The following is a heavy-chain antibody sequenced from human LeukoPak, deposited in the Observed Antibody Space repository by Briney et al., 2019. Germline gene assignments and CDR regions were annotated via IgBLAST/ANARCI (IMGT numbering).Heavy chain of an antibody. V-gene: IGHV4-39*07. CDR3: ATRGIKATGYFDY. D-gene: IGHD5-24*01. CDR1: GGSINSSRSY. Sequence: SETLSLTCTVSGGSINSSRSYWGWIRQPPGKGLEWIGSIYYSGSTYYNPSLRSRVTISIDTSKNQFSLKLNSVTAADTAVYYCATRGIKATGYFDYWGQGTLVTVSS. CDR2: IYYSGST. J-gene: IGHJ4*02.